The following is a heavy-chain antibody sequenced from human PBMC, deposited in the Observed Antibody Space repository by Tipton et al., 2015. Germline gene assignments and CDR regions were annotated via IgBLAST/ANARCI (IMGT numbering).Heavy chain of an antibody. D-gene: IGHD3-22*01. Sequence: SLRLSCSAAXXXLSXXXMXXXRQXXGXXXXXXSAITTNGYSTYYADSVRGRFTISRDNSKNTLYLQMSSLRAEDTAVYYCVKDGYYYDSGGYSPLDYWGQGTLXXXSS. V-gene: IGHV3-64D*08. CDR3: VKDGYYYDSGGYSPLDY. CDR2: ITTNGYST. J-gene: IGHJ4*02. CDR1: XXXLSXXX.